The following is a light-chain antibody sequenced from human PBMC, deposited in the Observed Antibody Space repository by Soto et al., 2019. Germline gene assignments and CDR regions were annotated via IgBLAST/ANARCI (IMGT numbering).Light chain of an antibody. CDR3: QPHNSYSST. CDR1: QSISNW. V-gene: IGKV1-5*01. J-gene: IGKJ1*01. CDR2: DAS. Sequence: DIEVTQSNSTLSASVGYRVTITCRASQSISNWLAWYQQKPGTSPKLLIFDASTLESGVPSRFSGSGSGTEFTLTISSLQPDAFATYYCQPHNSYSSTFGHSTMV.